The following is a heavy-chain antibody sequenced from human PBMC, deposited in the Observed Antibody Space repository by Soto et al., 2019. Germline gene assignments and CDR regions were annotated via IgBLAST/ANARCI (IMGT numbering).Heavy chain of an antibody. CDR1: GGSISSYY. J-gene: IGHJ5*02. CDR3: ARVVAAAPTTSNWFDP. V-gene: IGHV4-59*01. D-gene: IGHD6-13*01. Sequence: ASETLSLTCTVSGGSISSYYWSWIRQPPGKGLEWIGYIYYSGSTNYNPSLKSRVTISVDTSKNQFSLKLSSVTAADTAVYYCARVVAAAPTTSNWFDPWGQGTLVTAPQ. CDR2: IYYSGST.